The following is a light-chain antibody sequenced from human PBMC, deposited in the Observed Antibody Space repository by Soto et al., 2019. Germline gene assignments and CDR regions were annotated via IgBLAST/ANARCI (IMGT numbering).Light chain of an antibody. CDR1: TSNIGSNY. CDR3: AALDDSLSGREV. J-gene: IGLJ2*01. Sequence: QPVLTQPPSASGTPGQRVTISCSGSTSNIGSNYVYWYQQLPGTAPKLLIYRNTERPSGVPDRFSGSKSGTSASLAISGLRSEDEADYYCAALDDSLSGREVFGGGTKLTVL. V-gene: IGLV1-47*01. CDR2: RNT.